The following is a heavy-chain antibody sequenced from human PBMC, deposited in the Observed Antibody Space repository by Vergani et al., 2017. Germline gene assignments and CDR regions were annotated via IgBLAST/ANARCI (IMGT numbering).Heavy chain of an antibody. CDR2: IYWDDDK. CDR1: GFSLTTSGVG. CDR3: AHARSQGSPLEDFWSGYRRGKGAFDI. D-gene: IGHD3-3*01. J-gene: IGHJ3*02. Sequence: QITLQESGPTLVKPTPTLTLTCTFSGFSLTTSGVGVGWIRQPPGKALEWLALIYWDDDKRYSPSLKSRLTIPKDTSKNQVVLTMTNMDPVDTATYYCAHARSQGSPLEDFWSGYRRGKGAFDIWGQGTMVTVSS. V-gene: IGHV2-5*02.